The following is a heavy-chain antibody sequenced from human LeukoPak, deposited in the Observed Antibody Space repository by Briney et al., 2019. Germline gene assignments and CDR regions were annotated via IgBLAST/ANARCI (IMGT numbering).Heavy chain of an antibody. J-gene: IGHJ4*02. V-gene: IGHV3-21*01. Sequence: PRGSLRLSCAASGFTFSSYSMNWVRQAPGKGLEWVSSISSSSSYIYYADSAKGRFTISRDNAKNSLYLQMNSLRAEDTAVYYCAREKWFGEPVDYWGQGTLVTVSS. CDR1: GFTFSSYS. CDR3: AREKWFGEPVDY. CDR2: ISSSSSYI. D-gene: IGHD3-10*01.